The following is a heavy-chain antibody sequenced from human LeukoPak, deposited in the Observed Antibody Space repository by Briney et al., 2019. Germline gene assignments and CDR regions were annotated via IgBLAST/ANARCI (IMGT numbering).Heavy chain of an antibody. Sequence: ASVKVSCKASGYTFTGYYMHWVRQAPGQGLEWMGRINPNSGGTNYAQKFQGRVTMTRDTSISTAYMELSRLRSDDTAVYYCARVQPGIVGAIYFDYWGQGTLVTVSS. J-gene: IGHJ4*02. CDR3: ARVQPGIVGAIYFDY. CDR2: INPNSGGT. D-gene: IGHD1-26*01. V-gene: IGHV1-2*06. CDR1: GYTFTGYY.